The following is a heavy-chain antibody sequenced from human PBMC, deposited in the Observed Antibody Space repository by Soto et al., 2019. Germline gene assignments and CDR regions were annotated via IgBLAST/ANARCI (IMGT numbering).Heavy chain of an antibody. V-gene: IGHV3-74*01. CDR2: IDHDGIGT. CDR1: GFTFSNYW. Sequence: PWGSLRLSCAASGFTFSNYWMHWVRQVPGRGLVWVSRIDHDGIGTSYADSVKGRFTISRDNAKNMVYLEMNSLRVEDTAVYYCGSVFDYWGQGTMVTVSA. J-gene: IGHJ4*02. CDR3: GSVFDY.